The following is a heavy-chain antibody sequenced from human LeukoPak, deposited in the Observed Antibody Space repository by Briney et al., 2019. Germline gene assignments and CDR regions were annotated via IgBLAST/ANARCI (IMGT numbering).Heavy chain of an antibody. J-gene: IGHJ4*02. CDR3: AKEEWLLAVYFDY. CDR2: INSDGSST. D-gene: IGHD3-3*01. V-gene: IGHV3-74*01. CDR1: GFTFSSYW. Sequence: SGGSLRLSCAASGFTFSSYWMHWVRQAPGKGLVWVSRINSDGSSTSYADSVKGRFTISRDNAKNTLYLQMNSLRAEDTAVYYCAKEEWLLAVYFDYWGQGTLVTVSS.